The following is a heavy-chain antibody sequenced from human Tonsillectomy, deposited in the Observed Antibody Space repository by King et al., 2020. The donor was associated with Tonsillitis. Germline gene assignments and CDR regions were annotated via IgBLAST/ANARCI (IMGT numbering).Heavy chain of an antibody. J-gene: IGHJ6*02. V-gene: IGHV3-21*01. CDR2: ISSSSSYI. Sequence: VQLVESGGGLVKPGGSLRLSCAASGFTFSSYNMNWVRQAPGEGLEWVSSISSSSSYIYYADSLKGRFTISRDNAKNSLYLQMNSLRAEDTAVYYCARGHKNNWNDRDYYYYGMDVWGQGTTVTVSS. D-gene: IGHD1-1*01. CDR1: GFTFSSYN. CDR3: ARGHKNNWNDRDYYYYGMDV.